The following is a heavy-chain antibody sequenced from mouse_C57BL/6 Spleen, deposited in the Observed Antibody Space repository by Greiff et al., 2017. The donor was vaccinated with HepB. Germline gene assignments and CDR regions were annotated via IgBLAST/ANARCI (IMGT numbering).Heavy chain of an antibody. CDR3: ARIITTVVDPYYFDY. D-gene: IGHD1-1*01. Sequence: VQLQQSGAELARPGASVKLSCKASGYTFTGYGISWVKQRTGQGLEWIGEIYPRSGNTYYNDKFKGKATLTADKSSSTAYMELRSLTSEDSAVYFCARIITTVVDPYYFDYWGQGTTLTVSS. CDR1: GYTFTGYG. J-gene: IGHJ2*01. CDR2: IYPRSGNT. V-gene: IGHV1-81*01.